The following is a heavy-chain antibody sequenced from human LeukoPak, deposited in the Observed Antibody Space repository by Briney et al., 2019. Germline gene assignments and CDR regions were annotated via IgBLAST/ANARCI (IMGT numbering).Heavy chain of an antibody. V-gene: IGHV4-30-4*01. J-gene: IGHJ4*02. CDR3: ARGLRYFDWLPRPDFDY. Sequence: SQTLSLTCTVSGGSISSGDYYWSWIRQPPGTGLEWIGYIYYSGSTYYNPSLKSRVTISVDTSKNQFSLKLSSVTAADTAVYYCARGLRYFDWLPRPDFDYWGQGTLVTVSS. CDR2: IYYSGST. D-gene: IGHD3-9*01. CDR1: GGSISSGDYY.